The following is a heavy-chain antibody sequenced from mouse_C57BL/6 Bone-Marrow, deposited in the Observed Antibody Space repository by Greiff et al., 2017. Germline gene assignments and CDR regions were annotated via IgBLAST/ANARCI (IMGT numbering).Heavy chain of an antibody. J-gene: IGHJ2*01. V-gene: IGHV14-4*01. D-gene: IGHD2-3*01. CDR1: GFNIKDDY. Sequence: VQLQQSGAELVRPGASVKLSCTASGFNIKDDYMHWVKQRPEQGLEWIGWIDPENGDTEYASKFQGKATITADTSSNTAYLQLSSLTSEDTAVXYCTTGWLLRSFDYWGQGTTLTVSS. CDR2: IDPENGDT. CDR3: TTGWLLRSFDY.